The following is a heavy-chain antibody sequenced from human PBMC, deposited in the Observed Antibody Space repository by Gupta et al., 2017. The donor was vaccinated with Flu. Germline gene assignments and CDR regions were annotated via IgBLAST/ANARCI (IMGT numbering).Heavy chain of an antibody. CDR1: GGSFSGYY. CDR3: ASNRPPGGYYRKFYYGMDV. CDR2: INHSGST. J-gene: IGHJ6*02. D-gene: IGHD3-22*01. Sequence: QEQLQQWGAGLLKPSETLSLTCAVYGGSFSGYYWSWIRQPPGKGLEWIGEINHSGSTNYNPSLKSRVTISVDTSKNQFSLKLSSVTAADTAVYYCASNRPPGGYYRKFYYGMDVWGQGTTVTVSS. V-gene: IGHV4-34*01.